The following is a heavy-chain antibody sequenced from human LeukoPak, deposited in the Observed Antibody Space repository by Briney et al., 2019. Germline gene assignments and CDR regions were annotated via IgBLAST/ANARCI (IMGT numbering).Heavy chain of an antibody. CDR3: ARGPYSYDSSGAFDI. J-gene: IGHJ3*02. Sequence: SQTLSLTCTVSGGSISRGNYYWSWIRQPAGKGLEWIGRISSSGSTNYNPSLKSRVTISVDTSKNQFSLKLSSVTAADTAVYFCARGPYSYDSSGAFDIWGQGTMVTVSS. CDR2: ISSSGST. D-gene: IGHD3-22*01. CDR1: GGSISRGNYY. V-gene: IGHV4-61*02.